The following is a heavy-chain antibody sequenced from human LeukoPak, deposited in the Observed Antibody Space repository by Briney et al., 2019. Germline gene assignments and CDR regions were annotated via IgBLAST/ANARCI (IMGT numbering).Heavy chain of an antibody. CDR2: ISNSSGST. J-gene: IGHJ6*02. CDR1: GFTFSSYV. CDR3: AKVYCSSTSCYGYYYYGMDV. V-gene: IGHV3-23*01. Sequence: GGSLRLSCAASGFTFSSYVMSWVRQAPGKGLEWVSSISNSSGSTYYADSVKGRFTISRDNSKNTLYLQMNSLRAEDTAVYYCAKVYCSSTSCYGYYYYGMDVWGQGTTVTVSS. D-gene: IGHD2-2*01.